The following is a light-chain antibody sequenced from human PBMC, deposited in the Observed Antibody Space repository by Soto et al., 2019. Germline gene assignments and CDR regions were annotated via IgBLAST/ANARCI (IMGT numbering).Light chain of an antibody. CDR3: QQYGSSLSSA. J-gene: IGKJ4*01. CDR2: GAS. V-gene: IGKV3-20*01. CDR1: QSVSSSY. Sequence: EIVLTQSPGTLSLSPGERVTLSCRASQSVSSSYLAWYQQKPGQAPRLLIYGASSRATGIPDRFSGSGSGTDFTLTISRLEPEDFAVYYCQQYGSSLSSAFGGGTKVEIK.